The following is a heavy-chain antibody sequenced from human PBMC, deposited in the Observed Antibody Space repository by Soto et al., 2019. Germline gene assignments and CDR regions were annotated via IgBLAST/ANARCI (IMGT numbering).Heavy chain of an antibody. CDR2: INPKNDDT. J-gene: IGHJ4*02. CDR3: ARDDTGANFGS. D-gene: IGHD2-8*02. CDR1: GYRFINFY. Sequence: QVQLVQSGAEVKKPGASVRVSCKAFGYRFINFYLHWVRQAPGQGLEWMGWINPKNDDTNYAQKFQGRVTMTRDTSISVAYMELSGPNSGDTAVYYCARDDTGANFGSWGQGTLVTV. V-gene: IGHV1-2*02.